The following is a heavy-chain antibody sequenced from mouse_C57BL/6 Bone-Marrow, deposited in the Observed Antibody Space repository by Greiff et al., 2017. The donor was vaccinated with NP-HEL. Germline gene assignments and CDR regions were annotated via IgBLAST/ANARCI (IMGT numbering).Heavy chain of an antibody. CDR1: GYTFTDYY. CDR3: ARPYLLREHYFDY. CDR2: IYPGSGNT. Sequence: VQLVESGAELVRPGASVKLSCKASGYTFTDYYINWVKQRPGQGLEWIARIYPGSGNTYYNEKFKGKATLTAEKSSSTAYMQLSSLTSEDSAVYFCARPYLLREHYFDYWGQGTTLTVSS. D-gene: IGHD1-1*01. J-gene: IGHJ2*01. V-gene: IGHV1-76*01.